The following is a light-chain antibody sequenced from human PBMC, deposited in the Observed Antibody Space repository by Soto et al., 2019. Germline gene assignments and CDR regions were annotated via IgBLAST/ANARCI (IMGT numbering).Light chain of an antibody. CDR3: QSYDSSLSGFYV. J-gene: IGLJ1*01. CDR1: SSNIGAGYD. V-gene: IGLV1-40*01. CDR2: GNS. Sequence: QSVLTQPPSVSGAPGQRVTISCTGSSSNIGAGYDVHWYQQLPETAPKLLIYGNSNRPSGVPDRFSGSKSGTSASLAITGLQAEDEADYYCQSYDSSLSGFYVFGTGTKVTV.